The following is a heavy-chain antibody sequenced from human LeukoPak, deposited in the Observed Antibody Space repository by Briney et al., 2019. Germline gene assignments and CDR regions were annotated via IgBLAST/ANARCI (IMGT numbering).Heavy chain of an antibody. D-gene: IGHD3-3*01. J-gene: IGHJ5*02. CDR1: GGSISSYY. CDR2: IYYSGST. V-gene: IGHV4-59*01. Sequence: PSETLSLTCTVSGGSISSYYWSWIRQPPGKGLEWIGYIYYSGSTNYNPSLKSRVTISVDTSKNQFSLKLSSVTAADTAVYYCARVRFASTSYRPSHWFDPWGQGTLVTVSS. CDR3: ARVRFASTSYRPSHWFDP.